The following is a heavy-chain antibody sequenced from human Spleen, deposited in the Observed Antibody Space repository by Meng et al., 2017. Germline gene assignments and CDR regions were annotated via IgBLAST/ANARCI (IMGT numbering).Heavy chain of an antibody. D-gene: IGHD3-22*01. Sequence: GESLKISCAASGFTFSSYEMNWVRQAPGKGLEWVSYISSSGGTIYYADFVKGRFTISRDNSKNTVFLQINSLRAEDTAVYYCARSPIDKYDLSALPLDYWGQGTLVTVSS. CDR3: ARSPIDKYDLSALPLDY. CDR2: ISSSGGTI. J-gene: IGHJ4*02. V-gene: IGHV3-48*03. CDR1: GFTFSSYE.